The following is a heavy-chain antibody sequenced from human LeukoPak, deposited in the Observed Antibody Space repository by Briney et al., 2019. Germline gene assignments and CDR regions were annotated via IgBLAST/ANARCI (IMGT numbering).Heavy chain of an antibody. V-gene: IGHV3-30*03. D-gene: IGHD3-22*01. Sequence: PGGSLRLSCAASGFTFSSYGMHWVRQAPGKGLEWVAVISYDGSNKYYADSVKGRFTISRDNSKNTLYLQMNSLRAEDTAVYYCARAGYYYDSSGYLSYRGQGTLVTVSS. J-gene: IGHJ4*02. CDR2: ISYDGSNK. CDR3: ARAGYYYDSSGYLSY. CDR1: GFTFSSYG.